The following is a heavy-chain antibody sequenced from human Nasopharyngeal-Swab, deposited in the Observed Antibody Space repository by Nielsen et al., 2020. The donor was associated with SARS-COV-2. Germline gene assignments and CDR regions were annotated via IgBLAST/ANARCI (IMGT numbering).Heavy chain of an antibody. V-gene: IGHV1-18*01. CDR2: ISGDNGNT. D-gene: IGHD5-24*01. CDR3: AKDEAWVFVGPNTEMILFH. J-gene: IGHJ4*02. CDR1: GYTFTNYA. Sequence: ASVKVSCKASGYTFTNYAITWVRQVPGQGLEWVGWISGDNGNTNYAQKVRGRATMTTDTSTSTAYLELRSLRSDDTAIYYRAKDEAWVFVGPNTEMILFHWGQGTLVTVSS.